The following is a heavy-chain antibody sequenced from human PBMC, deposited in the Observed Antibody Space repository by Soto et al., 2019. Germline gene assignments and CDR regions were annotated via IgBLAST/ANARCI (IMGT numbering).Heavy chain of an antibody. CDR2: ITFSGNTV. Sequence: GGSLRLSCAASGFTFSDSYMSWIRQAPGKGLEWISYITFSGNTVYYADSLKGRFTISRDNSKNTLYLQMNSLRADDTAIYYCAKYFNTGTSSTYDSWGQGTLVTAPQ. D-gene: IGHD1-7*01. V-gene: IGHV3-11*01. CDR3: AKYFNTGTSSTYDS. CDR1: GFTFSDSY. J-gene: IGHJ4*02.